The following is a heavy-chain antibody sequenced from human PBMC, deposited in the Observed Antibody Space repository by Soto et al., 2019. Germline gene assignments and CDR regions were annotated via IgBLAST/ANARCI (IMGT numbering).Heavy chain of an antibody. V-gene: IGHV1-8*02. Sequence: ASVKVSCKASGYTFTSYDINWVRQATGQGLEWMGWMNPNSGNTGYAQKFQGRVTMTRNTSISTAYMELSSLRSEDTAVYYCARGQRGAVTTTYYYYYYLDVWGKGTTVTVSS. D-gene: IGHD4-4*01. CDR2: MNPNSGNT. CDR3: ARGQRGAVTTTYYYYYYLDV. CDR1: GYTFTSYD. J-gene: IGHJ6*03.